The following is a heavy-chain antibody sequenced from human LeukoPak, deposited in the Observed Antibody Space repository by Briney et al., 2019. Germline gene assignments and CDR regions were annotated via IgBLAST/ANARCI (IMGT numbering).Heavy chain of an antibody. J-gene: IGHJ4*02. CDR3: ARGHDGDYLGTWSSLDY. CDR1: GFTFSTYW. Sequence: GGSLRLSCAASGFTFSTYWMSWVRQAPGKGLEWVANIKQDGGEKYYVDSVKGRFTISRDNAKNSLYLQMNSLRAEDTALYYCARGHDGDYLGTWSSLDYWGQGTLVTVSS. V-gene: IGHV3-7*03. D-gene: IGHD4-17*01. CDR2: IKQDGGEK.